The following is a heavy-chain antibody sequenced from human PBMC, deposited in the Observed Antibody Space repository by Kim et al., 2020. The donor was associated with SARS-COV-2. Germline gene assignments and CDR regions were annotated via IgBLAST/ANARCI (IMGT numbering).Heavy chain of an antibody. CDR2: IIPILGIA. V-gene: IGHV1-69*04. CDR3: ASSLGYGVQY. D-gene: IGHD3-22*01. Sequence: SVTVSCKATGGTFSSYAISWVRQAPGQGLEWMGRIIPILGIANYAQKFQGRVTITADKSTSTAYMELSSLRSEVTAVYHCASSLGYGVQYWGQGTLVTV. CDR1: GGTFSSYA. J-gene: IGHJ4*02.